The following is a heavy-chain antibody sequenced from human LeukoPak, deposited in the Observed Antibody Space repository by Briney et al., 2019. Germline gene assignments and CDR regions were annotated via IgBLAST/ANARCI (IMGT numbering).Heavy chain of an antibody. CDR2: ISAYNGNT. CDR3: ARERRRCSSTSCYGDYYYYGMDV. D-gene: IGHD2-2*01. Sequence: ASVKVSCKASGYTFTSYGISWVRQAPGQGLEWMGWISAYNGNTNYAQKLQGRVTMTTDTSTSTAYMELRSLRSDDTAVYYCARERRRCSSTSCYGDYYYYGMDVWGQGTTVTVSS. CDR1: GYTFTSYG. V-gene: IGHV1-18*01. J-gene: IGHJ6*02.